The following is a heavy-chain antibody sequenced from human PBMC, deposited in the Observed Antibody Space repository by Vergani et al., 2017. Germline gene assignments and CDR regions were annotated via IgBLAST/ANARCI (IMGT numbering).Heavy chain of an antibody. D-gene: IGHD5-24*01. CDR3: AKAVEMAAAGYYYYMDV. CDR1: GFTFSSYA. J-gene: IGHJ6*03. Sequence: VQLVESGGGLVQPGGSLRLSCAASGFTFSSYAMHWVRQAPGKGLEYVSAISSNGGSTYYANSVKGRFTISRDNSKNTLYLQMNSLRAEDTAVYYCAKAVEMAAAGYYYYMDVWGKGTTVTVSS. CDR2: ISSNGGST. V-gene: IGHV3-64*01.